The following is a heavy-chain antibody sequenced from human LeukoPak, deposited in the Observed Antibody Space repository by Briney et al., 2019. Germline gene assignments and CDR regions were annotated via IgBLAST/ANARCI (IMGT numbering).Heavy chain of an antibody. V-gene: IGHV4-59*01. CDR2: IYYTGTS. CDR3: AKYKTVPRGVTTVDY. CDR1: GNSISGYS. Sequence: SETLSLTCSVSGNSISGYSGVWIRQPPGKGLACLGYIYYTGTSNYNPSLNSRVTMSIDTSKNLFSLRLSSVTAADTAIYYCAKYKTVPRGVTTVDYWGRGILVTVSS. J-gene: IGHJ4*02. D-gene: IGHD3-10*01.